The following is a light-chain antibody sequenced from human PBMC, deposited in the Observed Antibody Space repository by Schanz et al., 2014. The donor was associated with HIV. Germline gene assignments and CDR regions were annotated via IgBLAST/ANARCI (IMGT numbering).Light chain of an antibody. J-gene: IGLJ3*02. CDR3: SSYTSSSTWV. CDR2: DVS. V-gene: IGLV2-14*02. CDR1: SSDVGSFNL. Sequence: QSALTQPPSASGSPGQSVTISCTGTSSDVGSFNLVSWYQQHPGKAPKVMIYDVSNRPSGVSNRFSGSKSGNTASLTISGLQAEDEADYYCSSYTSSSTWVFGGGTKLTVL.